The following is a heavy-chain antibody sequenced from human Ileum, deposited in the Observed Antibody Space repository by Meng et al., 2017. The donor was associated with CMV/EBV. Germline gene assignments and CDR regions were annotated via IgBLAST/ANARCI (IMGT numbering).Heavy chain of an antibody. Sequence: LQEARPEMGTSSRSLCLTVTVSGSSFNNYLWGWLRQSAGKGLEWIGRFYRSNTYNYHPSLDSRDTMSLDTFKNQFSLNMRSVTAATTATYYCARGSGASKREGFDYWGLGTLVTVSS. CDR2: FYRSNTY. V-gene: IGHV4-4*07. J-gene: IGHJ4*02. CDR1: GSSFNNYL. CDR3: ARGSGASKREGFDY. D-gene: IGHD1-26*01.